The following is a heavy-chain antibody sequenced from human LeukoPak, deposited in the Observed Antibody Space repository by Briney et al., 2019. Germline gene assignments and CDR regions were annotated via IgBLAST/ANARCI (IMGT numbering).Heavy chain of an antibody. CDR1: GFTFSSYG. V-gene: IGHV3-30*18. J-gene: IGHJ6*02. CDR3: AKDGYGSGSSYYYYYYGMDV. Sequence: PGGSLRLSCAASGFTFSSYGMHWVRQAPGKGLEWVAVISYDGSNKYYADSVKGRFTISRDNSKNTLYLQMNSLRAEDTAVYYCAKDGYGSGSSYYYYYYGMDVWGQGTTVTVSS. D-gene: IGHD3-10*01. CDR2: ISYDGSNK.